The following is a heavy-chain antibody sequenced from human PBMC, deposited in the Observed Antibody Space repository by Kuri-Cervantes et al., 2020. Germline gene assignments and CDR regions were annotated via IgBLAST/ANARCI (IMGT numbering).Heavy chain of an antibody. V-gene: IGHV3-23*01. Sequence: GESLKISCAGSGFTFSNYAVTWVRQAPGKGLEWVSGINDSGDRRYYADSAKGRFTIFRDNFKNMVWLQMNKLRVDDTAVYYCAKVQLGINVVFDYWGQGTLVTVSS. CDR1: GFTFSNYA. CDR2: INDSGDRR. CDR3: AKVQLGINVVFDY. D-gene: IGHD1-1*01. J-gene: IGHJ4*02.